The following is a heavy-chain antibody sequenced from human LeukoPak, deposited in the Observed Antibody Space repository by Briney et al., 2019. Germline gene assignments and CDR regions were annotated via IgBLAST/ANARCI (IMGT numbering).Heavy chain of an antibody. CDR2: INHSGST. CDR3: ARIAAVTTGNYYYYYMDV. CDR1: GGSFSGYY. J-gene: IGHJ6*03. V-gene: IGHV4-34*01. D-gene: IGHD4-17*01. Sequence: SETLSLTCAVYGGSFSGYYWSWIRQPPGKGLEWIGEINHSGSTNYNPSLKSPVTISVDTSKNQFSLKLSSVTAADTAVYYCARIAAVTTGNYYYYYMDVWGKGTTVTVSS.